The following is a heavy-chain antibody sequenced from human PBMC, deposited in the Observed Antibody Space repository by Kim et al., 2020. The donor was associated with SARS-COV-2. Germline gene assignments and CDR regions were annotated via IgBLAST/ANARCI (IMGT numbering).Heavy chain of an antibody. CDR3: ARDPPKDMVRSYGMDV. V-gene: IGHV3-13*04. J-gene: IGHJ6*02. CDR1: GFTFSSYD. D-gene: IGHD3-10*01. CDR2: IGTAGDT. Sequence: GGSLRLSCAASGFTFSSYDMHWVRQATGKGLEWVSAIGTAGDTYYPGSVKGRFTISRENAKNSLYRQMNSLRAGDTAVYYCARDPPKDMVRSYGMDVWGQGTTVTVSS.